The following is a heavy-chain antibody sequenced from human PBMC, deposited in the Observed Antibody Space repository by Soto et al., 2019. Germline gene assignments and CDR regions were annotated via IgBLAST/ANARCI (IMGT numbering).Heavy chain of an antibody. Sequence: QVQLVESGGGVVQPGRSLRLSCAASGFTLNNYAMHWVRQAPGKGLEWVAVISYDGRNTYSADSVKGRFSIARDISKNTLSLQMNSLRVEDTAGYYCTRDAHTGFGVVPEYWDQGTVVTVSS. CDR2: ISYDGRNT. CDR3: TRDAHTGFGVVPEY. J-gene: IGHJ4*02. CDR1: GFTLNNYA. V-gene: IGHV3-30*04. D-gene: IGHD3-3*01.